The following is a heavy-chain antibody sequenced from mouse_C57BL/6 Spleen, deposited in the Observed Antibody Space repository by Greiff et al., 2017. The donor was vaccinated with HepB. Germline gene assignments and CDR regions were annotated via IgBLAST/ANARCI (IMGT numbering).Heavy chain of an antibody. D-gene: IGHD2-3*01. CDR1: GFTFSDYY. Sequence: EVMLVESEGGLVQPGSSMKLSCTASGFTFSDYYMAWVRQVPEKGLEWVANINYDGSSTYYLDSLKSRFIISRDNAKNILYLQMSSLKSEDTATYYCARGDGYSRLAYWGQGTLVTVSA. CDR3: ARGDGYSRLAY. J-gene: IGHJ3*01. V-gene: IGHV5-16*01. CDR2: INYDGSST.